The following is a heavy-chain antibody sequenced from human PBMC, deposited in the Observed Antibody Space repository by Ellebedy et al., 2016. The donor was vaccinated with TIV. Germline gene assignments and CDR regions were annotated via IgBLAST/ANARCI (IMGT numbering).Heavy chain of an antibody. Sequence: GESLKISCVVSEFPFSTYAMRWFRQAPGKGLEWASALTTGGVTFYADSVKGRFTISRDNAKNSLYLQMNSLRPEDTAVYYCAFPRAGYKSGWTYWGQGTLVTVSS. CDR3: AFPRAGYKSGWTY. D-gene: IGHD6-19*01. CDR1: EFPFSTYA. V-gene: IGHV3-23*01. CDR2: LTTGGVT. J-gene: IGHJ4*02.